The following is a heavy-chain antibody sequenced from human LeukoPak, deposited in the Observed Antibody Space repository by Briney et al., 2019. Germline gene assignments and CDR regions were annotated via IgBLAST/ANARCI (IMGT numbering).Heavy chain of an antibody. J-gene: IGHJ4*02. CDR3: ARGGVLMEASSSSPQTP. CDR2: ISSSGSTI. V-gene: IGHV3-48*03. CDR1: GFTFSSYE. D-gene: IGHD6-13*01. Sequence: LTGGSLRLSCAASGFTFSSYEMNWVRQAPGKGLEWVSYISSSGSTIYYADSVKGRFTISRDNAKNSLYLQMNSLRAEDTAVYYCARGGVLMEASSSSPQTPWGQGTLVTVSS.